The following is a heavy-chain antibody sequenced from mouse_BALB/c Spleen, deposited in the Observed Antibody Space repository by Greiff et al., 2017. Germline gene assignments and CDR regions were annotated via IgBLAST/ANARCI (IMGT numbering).Heavy chain of an antibody. D-gene: IGHD1-1*01. CDR3: ARASGSRWFAY. Sequence: EVQGVESGGGLVQPGGSRKLSCAASGFTFSSFGMHWVRQAPEKGLEWVAYISSGSSTIYYADTVKGRFTISRDNPKNTLFLQMTSLRSEDTAMYYCARASGSRWFAYWGQGTLVTVSA. J-gene: IGHJ3*01. V-gene: IGHV5-17*02. CDR1: GFTFSSFG. CDR2: ISSGSSTI.